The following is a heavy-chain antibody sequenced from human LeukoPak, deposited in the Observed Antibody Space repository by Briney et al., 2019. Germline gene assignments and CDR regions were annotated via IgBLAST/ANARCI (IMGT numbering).Heavy chain of an antibody. CDR1: EFSVGSNY. V-gene: IGHV3-66*01. J-gene: IGHJ4*02. Sequence: GGSLRLSCAASEFSVGSNYMTWVRQAPGKGLEWVSLIYSGGSTYYADSVKGRFTISRDNSNNTLYLQMNSLRAEDTAVYYCARGPSGYHITGGQGTLVTVSS. D-gene: IGHD5-12*01. CDR3: ARGPSGYHIT. CDR2: IYSGGST.